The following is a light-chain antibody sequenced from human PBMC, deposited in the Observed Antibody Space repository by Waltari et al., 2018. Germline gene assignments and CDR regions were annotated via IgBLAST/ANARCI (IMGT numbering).Light chain of an antibody. CDR1: QNLTAR. V-gene: IGKV3-15*01. CDR2: GAS. Sequence: DIVITQSPAPLSMSPGESDPLACRASQNLTARLAWYQQKPGQAPRLLMFGASARASGVPGRVSGSGSGTEFILTISSLQSEDSAIYYCQQYKNWRTFGQGTKVEIK. J-gene: IGKJ1*01. CDR3: QQYKNWRT.